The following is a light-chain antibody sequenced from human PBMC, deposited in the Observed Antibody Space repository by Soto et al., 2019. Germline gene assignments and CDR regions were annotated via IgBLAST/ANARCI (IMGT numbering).Light chain of an antibody. CDR3: HKYSNTFRT. CDR2: DTS. J-gene: IGKJ1*01. V-gene: IGKV3-15*01. Sequence: EIVLTKFPAALSVSQVEIATLSCWASYTVGTNLAWYQQKPGQAPRLLIYDTSTRATGVPARFSGSGSGTEFTLTISNLQAEDSAVYHCHKYSNTFRTFGQGTKGDIK. CDR1: YTVGTN.